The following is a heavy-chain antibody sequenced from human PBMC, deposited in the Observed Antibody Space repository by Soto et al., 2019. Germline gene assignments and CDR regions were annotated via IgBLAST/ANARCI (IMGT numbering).Heavy chain of an antibody. Sequence: QVQLVQSGAEVKKPGSSVKVSCKASGGTFSSYAISWVRQAPGQGLEWMGGIIPIFGTANYAQKFQGRVTITXXEXPXXAYMELSSLRSEDTAVYYCARDVYCTNGVCSSFDYWGQGTLVTVSS. CDR3: ARDVYCTNGVCSSFDY. J-gene: IGHJ4*02. CDR2: IIPIFGTA. D-gene: IGHD2-8*01. V-gene: IGHV1-69*05. CDR1: GGTFSSYA.